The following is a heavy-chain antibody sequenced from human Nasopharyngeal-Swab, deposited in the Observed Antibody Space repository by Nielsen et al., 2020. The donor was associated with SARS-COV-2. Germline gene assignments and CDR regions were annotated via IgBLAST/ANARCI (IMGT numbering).Heavy chain of an antibody. Sequence: ASVKVSCKASGYTFTSYGISWVRQAPGQGLEWMGWISAYNGNTNYAQKLQGRVTMTTDTSTSTAYMELRSLRSDHTAVYYCARIPAASSWHLYYYYYYMDVWGKGTTVTVSS. V-gene: IGHV1-18*04. J-gene: IGHJ6*03. CDR3: ARIPAASSWHLYYYYYYMDV. CDR1: GYTFTSYG. CDR2: ISAYNGNT. D-gene: IGHD6-13*01.